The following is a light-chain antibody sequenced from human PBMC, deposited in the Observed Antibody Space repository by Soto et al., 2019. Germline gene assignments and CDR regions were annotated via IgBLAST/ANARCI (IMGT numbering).Light chain of an antibody. J-gene: IGLJ1*01. CDR2: DVS. CDR1: SSDVGGYNY. CDR3: CSYTGSYTHYV. V-gene: IGLV2-11*01. Sequence: QSALTQPRSVSGSPGQSITISCTGNSSDVGGYNYVSWYRQHPGKAPKLMIYDVSKRPSGVPDRFSGSKSGNTASLTISGLQAEDEADYYCCSYTGSYTHYVFGTGTKVTVL.